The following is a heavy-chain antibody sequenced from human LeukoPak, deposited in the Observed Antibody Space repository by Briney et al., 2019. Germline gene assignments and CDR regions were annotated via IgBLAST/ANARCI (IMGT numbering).Heavy chain of an antibody. J-gene: IGHJ3*02. V-gene: IGHV4-4*07. Sequence: SETLSLTCTVSGGSISSYYWSWIRQPAGKGLEWHGRISTSGNTNYNPSLKSRVTMSVDTSKNQFSLKLSSVTAADTAVYYCARDDLTAYAFDIWGQGTMVTVSS. CDR1: GGSISSYY. CDR2: ISTSGNT. CDR3: ARDDLTAYAFDI.